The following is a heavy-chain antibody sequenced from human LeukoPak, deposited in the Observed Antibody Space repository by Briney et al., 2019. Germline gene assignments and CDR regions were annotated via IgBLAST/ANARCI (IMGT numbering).Heavy chain of an antibody. V-gene: IGHV1-18*01. CDR1: GYTFGSYG. J-gene: IGHJ5*02. CDR3: ARDSASVWPGSSRWSNWFDP. D-gene: IGHD6-19*01. CDR2: ISPYNGNT. Sequence: ASVKVSCKASGYTFGSYGVSWVRQAPGQGLEWMAWISPYNGNTNYAQKFQGRVTMTTDTSTSTAYMELRSLRADDTAVYYCARDSASVWPGSSRWSNWFDPCGQGTLVTVSS.